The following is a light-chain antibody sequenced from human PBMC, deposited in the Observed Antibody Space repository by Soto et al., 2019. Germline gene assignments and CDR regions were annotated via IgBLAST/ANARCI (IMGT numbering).Light chain of an antibody. Sequence: EIVMTQSPATLSVSPGEGATLSCRASQSVSGNLAWYQQKPGQAPRLLIYGASTRATGIPARFSGGGSGTDFTLTISSLQSEYFAIYYCQQYNQWPLYTFGQGTKLEI. V-gene: IGKV3-15*01. CDR2: GAS. CDR1: QSVSGN. J-gene: IGKJ2*01. CDR3: QQYNQWPLYT.